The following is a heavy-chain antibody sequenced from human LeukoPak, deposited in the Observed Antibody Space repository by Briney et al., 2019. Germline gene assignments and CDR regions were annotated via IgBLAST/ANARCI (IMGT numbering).Heavy chain of an antibody. V-gene: IGHV4-34*01. CDR3: ARVNNSRSFGY. CDR1: GGSFSGYY. CDR2: INHSGST. Sequence: SETLSLTCAVYGGSFSGYYWSWIRQPPGKGLEWIGEINHSGSTNYNPSLKSRVTISVDTSKNQFSLKLSSVTAADTAVYYCARVNNSRSFGYWGQGTLVTVSS. D-gene: IGHD6-13*01. J-gene: IGHJ4*02.